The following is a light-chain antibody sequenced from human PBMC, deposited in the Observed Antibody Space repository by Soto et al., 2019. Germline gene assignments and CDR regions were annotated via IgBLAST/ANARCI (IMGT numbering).Light chain of an antibody. CDR3: QQYNSHPYT. J-gene: IGKJ2*01. Sequence: DIQMTQSPSTLSASVGSRVTITCRASQSISSWLAWYQQKPGKAPKLLIYKASSLESGVPSRFSGSGSGTDFTLTISSLQPDDFATYYCQQYNSHPYTFGQGTKLEIK. V-gene: IGKV1-5*03. CDR1: QSISSW. CDR2: KAS.